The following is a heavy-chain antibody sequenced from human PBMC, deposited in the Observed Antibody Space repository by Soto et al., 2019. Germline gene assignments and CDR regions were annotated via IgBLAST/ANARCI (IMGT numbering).Heavy chain of an antibody. Sequence: LRLSCAASGFTFSSYSMNWVRQAPGKGLEWVSYISSSSSTIYYADSVKGRFTISRDNAKNSLYLQMNSLRDEDTAVYYCARDLPYLDYDFWSGSKDYYYYYGMDVWGQGTTVTVSS. D-gene: IGHD3-3*01. V-gene: IGHV3-48*02. CDR3: ARDLPYLDYDFWSGSKDYYYYYGMDV. CDR1: GFTFSSYS. CDR2: ISSSSSTI. J-gene: IGHJ6*02.